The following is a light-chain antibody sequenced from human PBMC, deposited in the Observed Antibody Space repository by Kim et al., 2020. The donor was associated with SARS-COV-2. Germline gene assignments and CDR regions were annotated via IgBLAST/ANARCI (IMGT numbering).Light chain of an antibody. CDR2: DVT. V-gene: IGLV2-14*03. J-gene: IGLJ2*01. CDR3: SSYTSSSTLV. Sequence: GQLLTIPCTGTSGDVGGYNFFSWDQQHPGKAPKLMIYDVTNRPSGVSNRFSGSKSGNTASLTISRLQAEDEADYYCSSYTSSSTLVFGGGTQLTVL. CDR1: SGDVGGYNF.